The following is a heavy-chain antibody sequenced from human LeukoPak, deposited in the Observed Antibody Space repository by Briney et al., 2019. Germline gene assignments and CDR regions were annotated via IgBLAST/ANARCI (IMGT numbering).Heavy chain of an antibody. V-gene: IGHV3-23*01. D-gene: IGHD3-10*01. CDR2: VSSSGGST. CDR3: ARDGDYYGSGTTTPYYFDY. CDR1: GFTFSNYA. J-gene: IGHJ4*02. Sequence: PGGSLRLSCAASGFTFSNYAMSWVRQAPGKGLEWVSAVSSSGGSTYYAVSVKGRFTISRDNSKNTLYLQMNSLRAEDTAVYYCARDGDYYGSGTTTPYYFDYWGQGTLVTVSS.